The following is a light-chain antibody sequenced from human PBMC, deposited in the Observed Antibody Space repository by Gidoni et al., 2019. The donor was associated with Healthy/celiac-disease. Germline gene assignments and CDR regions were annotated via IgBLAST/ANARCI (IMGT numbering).Light chain of an antibody. CDR1: QSVSSY. J-gene: IGKJ2*01. Sequence: EIVMTQSPATLSVSPGERATLSCRASQSVSSYLAWYQQKPGQAPRLLIYGASTRATGIPARFSGSGSGTDFTLTISSLQSEDFAVYYCQQYYNWPYTFGQGTKLEIK. V-gene: IGKV3-15*01. CDR2: GAS. CDR3: QQYYNWPYT.